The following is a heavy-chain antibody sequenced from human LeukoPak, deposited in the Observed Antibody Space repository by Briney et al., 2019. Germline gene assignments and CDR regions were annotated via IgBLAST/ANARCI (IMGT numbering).Heavy chain of an antibody. CDR2: ISGSGGST. Sequence: GGSLRLSCAASGFTFSSYAMSWVRQAPGKGLEWVSAISGSGGSTYYADSVKGRFTISRDNSKNTLYLQVNSLRAEDTAVYYCAKRGYCSSTSCYKYFQHWGQGTLVTVSS. J-gene: IGHJ1*01. CDR1: GFTFSSYA. CDR3: AKRGYCSSTSCYKYFQH. V-gene: IGHV3-23*01. D-gene: IGHD2-2*02.